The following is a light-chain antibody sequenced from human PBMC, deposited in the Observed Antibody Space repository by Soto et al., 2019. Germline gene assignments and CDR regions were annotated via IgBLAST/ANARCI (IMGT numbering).Light chain of an antibody. CDR1: QSINSY. CDR2: AAS. Sequence: DIQMTQSPSSLSASVGDRVTITCRASQSINSYLHWYLQKPGKAPKLLIYAASSLQSGVPSRFSGSGSGTDFTLTISSLQPEDFATYYCQQSHSTPYTFGQGTKLEIK. J-gene: IGKJ2*01. V-gene: IGKV1-39*01. CDR3: QQSHSTPYT.